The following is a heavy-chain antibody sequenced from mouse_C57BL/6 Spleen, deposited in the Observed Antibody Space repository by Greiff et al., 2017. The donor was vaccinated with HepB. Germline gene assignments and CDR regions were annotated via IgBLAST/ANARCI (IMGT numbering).Heavy chain of an antibody. CDR1: GYTFTEYT. CDR2: FYPGSGSI. V-gene: IGHV1-62-2*01. D-gene: IGHD2-5*01. Sequence: QVQLKESGAELVKPGASVKLSCKASGYTFTEYTIHWVKQRSGQGLEWIGWFYPGSGSIKYNEKFKDKATLTADKSSSTVYMELSRLTSEDSAVYFCARHEVDSNYAIYAMDYWGQGTSVTVSS. CDR3: ARHEVDSNYAIYAMDY. J-gene: IGHJ4*01.